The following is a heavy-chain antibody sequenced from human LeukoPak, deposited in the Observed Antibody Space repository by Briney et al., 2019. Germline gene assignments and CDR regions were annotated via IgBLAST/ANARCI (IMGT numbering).Heavy chain of an antibody. CDR3: ARDPRNYDSSGYGMDV. Sequence: VKPSETLSLTCTVSGGSISSSSYYWGWIRQPPGKGLEWIGSIYYSGSTYYNPSLKSRVTISVDTSKNQFSLKLSSVTAADTAVYYCARDPRNYDSSGYGMDVWGQGTTVTVSS. D-gene: IGHD3-22*01. J-gene: IGHJ6*02. CDR2: IYYSGST. CDR1: GGSISSSSYY. V-gene: IGHV4-39*02.